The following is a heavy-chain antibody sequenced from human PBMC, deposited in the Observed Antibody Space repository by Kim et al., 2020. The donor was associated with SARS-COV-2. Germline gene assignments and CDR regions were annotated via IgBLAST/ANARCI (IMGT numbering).Heavy chain of an antibody. Sequence: GGSLRLSCAASGFTFSSYGMHWVRQAPGKGLEWVAVIWYDGSNKYYADSVKGRFTISRDNSKNTLYLQMNSLRAEDTAVYYCARDGGTDRIQLRLQYYYYDMDVWGQGTTVTVSS. D-gene: IGHD5-18*01. V-gene: IGHV3-33*01. CDR3: ARDGGTDRIQLRLQYYYYDMDV. CDR1: GFTFSSYG. J-gene: IGHJ6*02. CDR2: IWYDGSNK.